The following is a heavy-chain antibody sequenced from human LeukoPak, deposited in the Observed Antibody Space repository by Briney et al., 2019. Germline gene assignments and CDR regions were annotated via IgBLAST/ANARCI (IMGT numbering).Heavy chain of an antibody. CDR3: ASGTVLRYFDPPDY. J-gene: IGHJ4*02. D-gene: IGHD3-9*01. CDR2: IYYGGST. CDR1: GGSISSYY. V-gene: IGHV4-59*01. Sequence: SETLSLTCTVSGGSISSYYWSWIRQPPGKGLEWIGYIYYGGSTNYNPSLKSRVTIPVDTSKNQFSLKLSSVTAADTAVYYCASGTVLRYFDPPDYWGQGTLVTVSS.